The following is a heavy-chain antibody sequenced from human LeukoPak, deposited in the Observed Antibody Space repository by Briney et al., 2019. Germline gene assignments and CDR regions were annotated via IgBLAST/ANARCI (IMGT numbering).Heavy chain of an antibody. CDR1: GFTFSSYW. D-gene: IGHD3-10*01. V-gene: IGHV3-74*01. J-gene: IGHJ4*02. Sequence: GGSLRLSCAASGFTFSSYWMHWVRQAPGKGLVWVSRINNDVSSTSYADSAKGRFTISRDNAKNTVYLQMNSLRAEDTAVYYCGREAYDSGNYYTDYWGQGTLVTVSS. CDR2: INNDVSST. CDR3: GREAYDSGNYYTDY.